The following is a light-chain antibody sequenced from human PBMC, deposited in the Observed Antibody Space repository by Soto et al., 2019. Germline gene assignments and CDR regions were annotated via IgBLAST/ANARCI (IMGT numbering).Light chain of an antibody. J-gene: IGKJ1*01. Sequence: DIPMTQSPSSLSASVGDRVTITCRASESIRTWLAWYQQKPGKAPKLLIYGASSLESGVPPRFSGDGSETEFTLTISSLQRDDFGTYCCQQYSRLWAFGQGTKVKIE. V-gene: IGKV1-5*03. CDR3: QQYSRLWA. CDR2: GAS. CDR1: ESIRTW.